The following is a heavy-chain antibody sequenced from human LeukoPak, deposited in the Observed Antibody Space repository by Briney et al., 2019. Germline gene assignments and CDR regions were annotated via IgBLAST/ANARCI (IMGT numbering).Heavy chain of an antibody. D-gene: IGHD2-8*01. Sequence: GGSLRLSCAASGFTFSSYAMHWVRQAPGKGLEWVAVISYDGSNKYYADSVKGRFTISRDNSKNTLYLQMNSLRAEDTAVYYSARDYCTNGVCYGFDYWGQGTLVTVSS. V-gene: IGHV3-30*01. CDR2: ISYDGSNK. CDR3: ARDYCTNGVCYGFDY. CDR1: GFTFSSYA. J-gene: IGHJ4*02.